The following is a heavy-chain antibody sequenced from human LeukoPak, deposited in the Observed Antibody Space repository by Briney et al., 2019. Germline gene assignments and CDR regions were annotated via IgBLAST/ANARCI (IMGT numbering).Heavy chain of an antibody. V-gene: IGHV4-59*08. J-gene: IGHJ6*02. CDR3: ARHDRMPLYQHGMDV. CDR1: GGSISGYY. Sequence: SETLSLTCTVSGGSISGYYWSYTRQSPGQGLEWIGYIFSSGTTLYNPSLRGRVTLSVDTSRNDISLKLTSVTAADTAVYYCARHDRMPLYQHGMDVWGQGTTVTVSS. CDR2: IFSSGTT. D-gene: IGHD3-10*01.